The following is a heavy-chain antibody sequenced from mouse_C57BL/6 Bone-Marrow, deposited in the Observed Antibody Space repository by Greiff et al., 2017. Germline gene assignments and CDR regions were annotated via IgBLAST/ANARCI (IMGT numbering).Heavy chain of an antibody. Sequence: VQLQQSGPGLVQPSQSLSITCTVSGFSLTSYGVHWVRQSPGKGLEWLGVMWSGGSTDYNAAFISRLSISKDNSKSQVFCKMNSLQADDTAIYYCARNSPGSRFAYWGQGTLVTVSA. J-gene: IGHJ3*01. CDR3: ARNSPGSRFAY. CDR2: MWSGGST. CDR1: GFSLTSYG. V-gene: IGHV2-2*01. D-gene: IGHD1-1*02.